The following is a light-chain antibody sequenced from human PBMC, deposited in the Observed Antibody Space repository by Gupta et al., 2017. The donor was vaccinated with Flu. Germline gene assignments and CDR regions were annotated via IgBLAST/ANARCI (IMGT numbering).Light chain of an antibody. CDR2: DVT. J-gene: IGLJ1*01. V-gene: IGLV2-11*01. Sequence: QSAPTQPRSVSGSPGQSVTISCSGTSTDVGSSNRVSWYEQRPDKAPKLILYDVTERPSGVPDRFSGSKSGNTASLTISGLQADDEADYYCSSHAGRVTWVFGTGTTVTVL. CDR1: STDVGSSNR. CDR3: SSHAGRVTWV.